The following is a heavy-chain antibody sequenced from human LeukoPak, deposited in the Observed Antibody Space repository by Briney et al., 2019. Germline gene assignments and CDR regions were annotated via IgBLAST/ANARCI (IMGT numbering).Heavy chain of an antibody. CDR1: GFAFSSQD. J-gene: IGHJ4*02. CDR2: ISDSGGRT. V-gene: IGHV3-23*01. CDR3: AKDARRTSGWYFFDY. Sequence: GGSLGLSCAASGFAFSSQDMGWVRQPPGKGLEWVSAISDSGGRTYYADSVRGRFTISRDNSKNMLFLQMNSLRAEDTAVYYCAKDARRTSGWYFFDYWGQGTLVTVSS. D-gene: IGHD6-19*01.